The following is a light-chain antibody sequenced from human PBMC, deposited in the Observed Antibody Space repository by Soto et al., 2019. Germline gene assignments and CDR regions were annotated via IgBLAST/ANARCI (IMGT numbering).Light chain of an antibody. CDR2: DAA. CDR1: QDISNY. J-gene: IGKJ2*01. Sequence: DIQMTQSPSSLSASVGDRVTITCQASQDISNYLNWYQQKPGKAPKLLIYDAANLETGVPSRFSGSGSGTDFPFTISSLQPEDIATYYCQQYDNLPRTFGQGTKREIK. V-gene: IGKV1-33*01. CDR3: QQYDNLPRT.